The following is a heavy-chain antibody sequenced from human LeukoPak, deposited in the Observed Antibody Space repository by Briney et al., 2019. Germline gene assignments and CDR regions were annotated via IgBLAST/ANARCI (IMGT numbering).Heavy chain of an antibody. D-gene: IGHD3-22*01. Sequence: PSETLSLTCTVSGGSISSYYWSWIRQTPGKGLEWIGSMYYTGSTNYNPSLKSRVSISVDTSKNQFSLKLSSVTAADTAVYYCARAGHYYDSSGYYYAEYFQHWGQGTLVTVSS. CDR2: MYYTGST. CDR3: ARAGHYYDSSGYYYAEYFQH. J-gene: IGHJ1*01. CDR1: GGSISSYY. V-gene: IGHV4-59*01.